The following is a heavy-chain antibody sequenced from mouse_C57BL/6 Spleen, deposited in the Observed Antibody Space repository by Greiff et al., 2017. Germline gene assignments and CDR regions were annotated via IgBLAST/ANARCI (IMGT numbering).Heavy chain of an antibody. CDR1: GYTFTSYT. Sequence: QVQLQQSGAELARPGASVKMSCKASGYTFTSYTMHWVKQRPGQGLEWIGYINPSSGYNKYNQKFKDKATLTADKSSSTAYLLLSSLTSEDSAVYYCASGSSSFAYWGQGTLVTVSA. CDR2: INPSSGYN. CDR3: ASGSSSFAY. J-gene: IGHJ3*01. D-gene: IGHD1-1*01. V-gene: IGHV1-4*01.